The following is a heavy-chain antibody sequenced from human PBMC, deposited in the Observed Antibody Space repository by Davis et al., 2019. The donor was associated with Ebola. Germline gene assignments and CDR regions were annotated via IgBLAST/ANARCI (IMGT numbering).Heavy chain of an antibody. D-gene: IGHD2-15*01. CDR2: INPNSGGT. J-gene: IGHJ4*02. Sequence: AASVKVSRKASGYTFTNYGITWVRQAPGQGLEWMGRINPNSGGTNYAQKFQGRVTMTTDTSTSTAYMELRSLRSDDTAVYYCARGYCSGGSCYSPDYWGQGTLVTVSS. CDR3: ARGYCSGGSCYSPDY. V-gene: IGHV1-18*04. CDR1: GYTFTNYG.